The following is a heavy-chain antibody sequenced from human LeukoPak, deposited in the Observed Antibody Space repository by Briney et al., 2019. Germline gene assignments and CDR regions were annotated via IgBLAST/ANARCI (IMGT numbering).Heavy chain of an antibody. CDR1: GFTFSNAW. Sequence: GGSLRLSCAASGFTFSNAWMSWVRQAPGKGLEWVGRIKWKTDGRTTDYAAPVKGRFTISRDDSKNTVYLQMNSLRAEDTAVYYCAKAPARGWDSGYYAYFQHWGQGTLVTVSS. V-gene: IGHV3-15*01. D-gene: IGHD3-22*01. J-gene: IGHJ1*01. CDR2: IKWKTDGRTT. CDR3: AKAPARGWDSGYYAYFQH.